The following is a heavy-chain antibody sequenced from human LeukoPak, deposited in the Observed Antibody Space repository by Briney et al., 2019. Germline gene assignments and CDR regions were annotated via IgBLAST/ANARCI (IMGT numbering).Heavy chain of an antibody. D-gene: IGHD6-6*01. Sequence: ASVKVSCKASGYIFTSYYMHWVRQAPGQGLEWMGVINPSGNSTAYAQKFQGRVTMTRDMSTSTVYMELSSLRSEDTAVYFCASSQLGQEYYYYMDVWGTGTTVTVS. J-gene: IGHJ6*03. CDR2: INPSGNST. CDR1: GYIFTSYY. V-gene: IGHV1-46*01. CDR3: ASSQLGQEYYYYMDV.